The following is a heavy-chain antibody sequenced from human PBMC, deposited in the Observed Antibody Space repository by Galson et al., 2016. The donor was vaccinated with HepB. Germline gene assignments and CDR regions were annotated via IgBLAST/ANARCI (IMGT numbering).Heavy chain of an antibody. J-gene: IGHJ6*02. CDR1: GFIFNNYA. CDR2: ISDDGSNK. V-gene: IGHV3-30-3*01. Sequence: SLRLSCAASGFIFNNYAMHWVRQAPGKGLEWVAVISDDGSNKYYADSVKGRFTISRDNSKNTVYLQMNSLRVEDTALYYCAKDGYFASGSALYGMDVWGQGTTVTVSS. D-gene: IGHD3-10*01. CDR3: AKDGYFASGSALYGMDV.